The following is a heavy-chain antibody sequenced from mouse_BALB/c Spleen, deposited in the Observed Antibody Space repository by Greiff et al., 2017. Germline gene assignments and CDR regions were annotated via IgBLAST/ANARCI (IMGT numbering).Heavy chain of an antibody. D-gene: IGHD2-1*01. Sequence: QVQLQQSGAELVKPGASVKLSCKASGYTFTSYYMYWVKQRPGQGLEWIGEINPSNGGTNFNEKFKSKATLTVDKSSSTAYMQRSSLTSEDSAVYYCTRRGNYPYAMDYWGQGTSVTVSS. V-gene: IGHV1S81*02. CDR2: INPSNGGT. CDR3: TRRGNYPYAMDY. CDR1: GYTFTSYY. J-gene: IGHJ4*01.